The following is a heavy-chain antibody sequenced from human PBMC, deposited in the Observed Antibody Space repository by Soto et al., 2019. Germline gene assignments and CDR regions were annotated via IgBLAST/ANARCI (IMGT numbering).Heavy chain of an antibody. CDR2: ISGSGGST. CDR1: GFTFSGYA. D-gene: IGHD6-13*01. V-gene: IGHV3-23*01. J-gene: IGHJ4*02. CDR3: AKDELGSGWYGAFEY. Sequence: EVQLLESGGGLVQPGGSLRLSCAASGFTFSGYAMGWVRQAPEKGLEWVSTISGSGGSTYYADSVKGRFTISRDNSKNTVYLIMNSLRAEDTAIYYCAKDELGSGWYGAFEYWGQGTLVTVSS.